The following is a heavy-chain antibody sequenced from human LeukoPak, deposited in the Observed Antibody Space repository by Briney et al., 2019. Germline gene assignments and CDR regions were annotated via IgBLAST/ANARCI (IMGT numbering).Heavy chain of an antibody. CDR2: IYYSGST. V-gene: IGHV4-59*12. CDR1: DGSITNYY. J-gene: IGHJ6*03. Sequence: SETLSLTCTVSDGSITNYYWSWIRQPPGKGLEWIGHIYYSGSTNYNPSLKSRVTISVDTSKNQFSLKLSSVTAADTAVYYCAGYTKAALFYMDVWGKGTTVTISS. CDR3: AGYTKAALFYMDV. D-gene: IGHD6-13*01.